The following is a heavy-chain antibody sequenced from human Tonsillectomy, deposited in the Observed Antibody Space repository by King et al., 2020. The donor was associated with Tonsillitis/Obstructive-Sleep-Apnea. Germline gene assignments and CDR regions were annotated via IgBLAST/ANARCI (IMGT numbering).Heavy chain of an antibody. CDR2: ISGSGGST. CDR1: GFTFSSYA. Sequence: VQLVESGGGLVQPGGSLRLSCAASGFTFSSYAMSWVRQAPGKGLEWVSGISGSGGSTYYADSVKGRFTISRDNYKNTLYQQMNSLRAEDTAVYYCANIRSLWCGELGNDSFDMWGQGTMVTVPS. V-gene: IGHV3-23*04. J-gene: IGHJ3*02. D-gene: IGHD3-10*01. CDR3: ANIRSLWCGELGNDSFDM.